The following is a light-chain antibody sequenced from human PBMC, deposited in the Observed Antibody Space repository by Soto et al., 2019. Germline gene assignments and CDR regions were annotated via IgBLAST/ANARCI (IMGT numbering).Light chain of an antibody. CDR3: QQYNNWPLT. Sequence: EIVMMQSPASLSVSALARVTLXSRASQSVSSNLAWYQQKPGQGPRLLIYGASTRATGIPARFSGSGSGTEFTLTISSLQSEDFAVYYCQQYNNWPLTFGGGTKVDI. J-gene: IGKJ4*01. V-gene: IGKV3-15*01. CDR1: QSVSSN. CDR2: GAS.